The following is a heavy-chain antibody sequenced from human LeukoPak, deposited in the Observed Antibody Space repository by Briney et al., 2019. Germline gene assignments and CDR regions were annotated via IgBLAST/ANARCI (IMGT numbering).Heavy chain of an antibody. CDR2: ITVYNGNT. J-gene: IGHJ1*01. CDR1: GYTLTSYY. CDR3: ARGRLIAAAGTGRSEYFQH. D-gene: IGHD6-13*01. Sequence: ASVKVSCKASGYTLTSYYMHWVRQAPGQGLEWMGWITVYNGNTNYAQNLQGRVTMTTDTSTSTAYMELRSLRSDDTAVYYCARGRLIAAAGTGRSEYFQHWGQGTLVTVSS. V-gene: IGHV1-18*04.